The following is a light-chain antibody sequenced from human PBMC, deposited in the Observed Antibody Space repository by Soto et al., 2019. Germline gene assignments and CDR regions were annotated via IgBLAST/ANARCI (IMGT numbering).Light chain of an antibody. CDR2: KNN. J-gene: IGLJ3*02. CDR1: GSNVGASYD. V-gene: IGLV1-40*01. Sequence: QSVLTQPPSVSGAPGQTITMSCTGSGSNVGASYDVHWYQVLPGAGPRLLIYKNNNRPSGVPDRFSGSKSGTSASLAITGLRADDEADYYCQSYDSSLSGRVFGGGTKLTVL. CDR3: QSYDSSLSGRV.